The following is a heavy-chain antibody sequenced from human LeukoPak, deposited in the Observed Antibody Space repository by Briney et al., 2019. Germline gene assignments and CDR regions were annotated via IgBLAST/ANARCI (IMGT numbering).Heavy chain of an antibody. CDR2: INPSGGST. CDR3: ASGGYSYGSPVGP. Sequence: ASVKVSCKASGYTFTSYYMHWVQQAPGQGLEWMGIINPSGGSTSYAQKFQGRVTMTRDMSTSTVYMELSSLRSEDTAVYYCASGGYSYGSPVGPWGQGTLVTVSS. CDR1: GYTFTSYY. J-gene: IGHJ5*02. D-gene: IGHD5-18*01. V-gene: IGHV1-46*01.